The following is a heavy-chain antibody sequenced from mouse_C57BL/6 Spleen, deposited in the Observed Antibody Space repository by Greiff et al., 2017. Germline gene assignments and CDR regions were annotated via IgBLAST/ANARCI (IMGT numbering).Heavy chain of an antibody. CDR1: GYTFTSYG. J-gene: IGHJ2*01. V-gene: IGHV1-81*01. CDR2: ICPRSGNT. CDR3: ARGVFITTVVATNCDY. Sequence: QVQLQQSGAELARPGASVKLSCKASGYTFTSYGISWVKQRTGQGLEWIGEICPRSGNTYYNAKFKGKATLTADNSSRPAYMELRSLTSEDSAVYFCARGVFITTVVATNCDYWGQGTTLTVSS. D-gene: IGHD1-1*01.